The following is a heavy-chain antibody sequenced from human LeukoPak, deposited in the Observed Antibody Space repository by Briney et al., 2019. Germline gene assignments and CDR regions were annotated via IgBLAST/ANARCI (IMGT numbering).Heavy chain of an antibody. CDR2: IYTSGST. V-gene: IGHV4-4*07. CDR3: ARDLRDSSSWSFDP. D-gene: IGHD6-13*01. J-gene: IGHJ5*02. CDR1: GGSISSYY. Sequence: SETLSLTCTVSGGSISSYYWSWIRQPAGKGLEWIRRIYTSGSTNYNPSLKSRVTMSVDTSKNQFSLKLSSVTAADTAVYYCARDLRDSSSWSFDPWGQGTLVTVSS.